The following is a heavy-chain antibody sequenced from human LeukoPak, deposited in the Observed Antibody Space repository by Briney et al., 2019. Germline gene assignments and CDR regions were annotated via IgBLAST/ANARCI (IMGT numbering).Heavy chain of an antibody. J-gene: IGHJ4*02. CDR2: MYSDGST. V-gene: IGHV3-53*01. CDR3: ARYYYDSNGYPYYCDY. CDR1: GFTVTSNY. D-gene: IGHD3-22*01. Sequence: AESLRLSCAASGFTVTSNYMSWVRQHPAEGLEWVSVMYSDGSTYYADSVKGRFTISRDNSKNTLYLQMNSLRAEDTAVYYCARYYYDSNGYPYYCDYWGEGTLVTISS.